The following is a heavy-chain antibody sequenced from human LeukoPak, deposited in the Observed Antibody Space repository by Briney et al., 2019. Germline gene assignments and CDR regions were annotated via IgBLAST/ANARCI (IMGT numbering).Heavy chain of an antibody. D-gene: IGHD3-10*01. CDR1: GFTFSRHW. CDR2: INSDGSST. V-gene: IGHV3-74*01. J-gene: IGHJ4*02. CDR3: AREYGSGSYDY. Sequence: GGSLRLSCAASGFTFSRHWMHWVRQAPGKGLVWVSRINSDGSSTSYADSVKGRFTISTDNAKNMLYLQMNSLRAEDTAVYYCAREYGSGSYDYWGQGTLVTVS.